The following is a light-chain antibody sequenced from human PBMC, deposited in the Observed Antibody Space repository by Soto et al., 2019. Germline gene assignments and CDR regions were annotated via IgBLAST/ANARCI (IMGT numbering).Light chain of an antibody. CDR2: GAS. CDR3: QQYDRWVT. J-gene: IGKJ3*01. Sequence: EILMTQSPATLSVSPGETATLSCRASQTVSSNVAWYQQKRGQAPRLLIYGASTRATGIPARLSGSGSGTEFPLTISSLQAEDFAVYYCQQYDRWVTFGPVTTVDIK. CDR1: QTVSSN. V-gene: IGKV3-15*01.